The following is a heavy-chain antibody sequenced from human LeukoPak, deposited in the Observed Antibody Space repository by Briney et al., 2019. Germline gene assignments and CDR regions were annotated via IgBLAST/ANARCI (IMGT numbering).Heavy chain of an antibody. V-gene: IGHV3-64*02. CDR2: VSTNGGST. Sequence: GGSLRLSCAASGLTFSNCAMHWVRQAPGKGLEFVSVVSTNGGSTSYADSVKGRFTISRDNSKNTLYLQMGGLRPEDMAVYYCATEEPSGGYGYWGQGTRVTVSS. D-gene: IGHD1-26*01. CDR1: GLTFSNCA. CDR3: ATEEPSGGYGY. J-gene: IGHJ4*02.